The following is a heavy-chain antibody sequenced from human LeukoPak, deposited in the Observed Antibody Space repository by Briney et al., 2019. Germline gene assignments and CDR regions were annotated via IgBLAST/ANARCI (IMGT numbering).Heavy chain of an antibody. Sequence: ASVKVSCKASGYTFTSYDINWVRQATGQGLEWMGWMNPNSGNTGYAQKFQGRVTMTRNTSISTAYMELSSLRSEDTAVYYCATAGDSSGYYGIDYWGQGTLVTVSS. J-gene: IGHJ4*02. D-gene: IGHD3-22*01. CDR1: GYTFTSYD. CDR2: MNPNSGNT. CDR3: ATAGDSSGYYGIDY. V-gene: IGHV1-8*01.